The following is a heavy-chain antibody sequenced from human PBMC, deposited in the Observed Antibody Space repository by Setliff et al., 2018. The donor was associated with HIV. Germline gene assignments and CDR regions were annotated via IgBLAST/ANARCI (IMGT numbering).Heavy chain of an antibody. CDR3: ARLGSHCKNAFCPPY. V-gene: IGHV4-39*01. J-gene: IGHJ4*02. D-gene: IGHD2-15*01. CDR1: GDSIVPDDSTSSHH. Sequence: PSETLSLTCRFSGDSIVPDDSTSSHHCSWIRQPPGRGLEWIGTTPYSGSTSYNPSLKSRVTISGDTSKNQVSLRLSSVTAADTAVYYCARLGSHCKNAFCPPYWGQGTLVTVSS. CDR2: TPYSGST.